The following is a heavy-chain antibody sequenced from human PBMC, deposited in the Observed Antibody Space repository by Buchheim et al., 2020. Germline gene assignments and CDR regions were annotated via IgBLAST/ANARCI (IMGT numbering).Heavy chain of an antibody. CDR3: TAFPMATIEY. V-gene: IGHV3-15*01. D-gene: IGHD5-24*01. Sequence: EVQLVESGGGLVKPGGSLRLSCAASGFTFSNAWMSWVRQAPGKGLEWVGRIKNKTDGGTTDYAAPVKGRFTISRDDSKNTLYLQMNSLKTEDTAVYYCTAFPMATIEYWGQGTL. CDR2: IKNKTDGGTT. CDR1: GFTFSNAW. J-gene: IGHJ4*02.